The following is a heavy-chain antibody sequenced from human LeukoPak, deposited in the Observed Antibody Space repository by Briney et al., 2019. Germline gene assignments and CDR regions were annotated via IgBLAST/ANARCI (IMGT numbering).Heavy chain of an antibody. V-gene: IGHV3-48*03. CDR1: KFTFSNYE. Sequence: PGGSLRLSCAASKFTFSNYEMNWVRQPPGKGLQGVSYISTSGDTTFYADTVKGRFTISRDNANNSLYIQMNSLRAEDTALYFCARIIPKGPVTHDYWGQGTLVTVSS. D-gene: IGHD2-21*02. CDR2: ISTSGDTT. CDR3: ARIIPKGPVTHDY. J-gene: IGHJ4*02.